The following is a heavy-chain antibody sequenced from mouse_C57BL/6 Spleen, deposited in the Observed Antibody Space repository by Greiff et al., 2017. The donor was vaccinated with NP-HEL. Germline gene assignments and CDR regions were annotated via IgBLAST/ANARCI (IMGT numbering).Heavy chain of an antibody. CDR2: IHPNSGST. CDR3: ARKSSQLYFDV. V-gene: IGHV1-64*01. Sequence: VQLQQPGAELVKPGASVKLSCKASGYTFTSYWMHWVKQRPGQGLEWIGMIHPNSGSTNYNEKFKSKATLTVDKSSSTAYMQLSSLTSEDSAVYYCARKSSQLYFDVWGTGTTVTVSS. CDR1: GYTFTSYW. J-gene: IGHJ1*03. D-gene: IGHD1-1*01.